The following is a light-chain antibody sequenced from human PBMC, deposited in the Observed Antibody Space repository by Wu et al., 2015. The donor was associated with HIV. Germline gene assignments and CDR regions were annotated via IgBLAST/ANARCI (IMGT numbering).Light chain of an antibody. CDR3: QQYDKWPPWT. CDR1: QSVSNY. Sequence: EIVLTQSPATLSLSPGERATLSCRASQSVSNYLAWYQQKLGQAPRLLIYGASTRATGIPARFSGSGSVTEFTLTISSMQSEDFAVYYCQQYDKWPPWTFGQGTKVEIK. V-gene: IGKV3-15*01. J-gene: IGKJ1*01. CDR2: GAS.